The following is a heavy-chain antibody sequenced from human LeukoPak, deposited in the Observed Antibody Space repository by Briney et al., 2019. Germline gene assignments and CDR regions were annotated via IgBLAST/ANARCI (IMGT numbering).Heavy chain of an antibody. Sequence: SVKVSCKASGGTFSSYAISWVRQAPGQGLEWMGRIIPILGIANYAQKFQGRVTITADKSTSTAYMELSSLRSEDTAVYYCARDSGSYGPYFDYWGQGTLVTVSS. J-gene: IGHJ4*02. D-gene: IGHD1-26*01. CDR1: GGTFSSYA. CDR2: IIPILGIA. CDR3: ARDSGSYGPYFDY. V-gene: IGHV1-69*04.